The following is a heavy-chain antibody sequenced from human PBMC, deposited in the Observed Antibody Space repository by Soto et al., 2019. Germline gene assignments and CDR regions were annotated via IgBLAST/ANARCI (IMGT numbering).Heavy chain of an antibody. CDR2: IYYSGST. CDR1: GGSISSGDQY. J-gene: IGHJ4*02. V-gene: IGHV4-31*01. D-gene: IGHD4-17*01. Sequence: QVQLQEAGPGLVKPSQTLTLTCTVSGGSISSGDQYWNWIRQHPGKGLEWIGYIYYSGSTYYNPSLKRLITISIDTSKNQFSLRLRSVSAADTAVYYCARGPPTVTTLLFDYWGPGTLVTVSS. CDR3: ARGPPTVTTLLFDY.